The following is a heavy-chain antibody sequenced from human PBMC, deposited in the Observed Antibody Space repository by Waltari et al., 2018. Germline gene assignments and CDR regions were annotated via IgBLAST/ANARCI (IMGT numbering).Heavy chain of an antibody. D-gene: IGHD2-15*01. Sequence: QVQLQESGPGLVKPSGTLSVTCAVSGAPISGSYWWSWVRQPPGKGLEWIGQIHGSGRSNYNPSLESRVTVSIDTSNNHFSLKVTSATAADTAVYYCARDRGRGLYLDSWGQGTLVTVSP. J-gene: IGHJ4*02. CDR3: ARDRGRGLYLDS. V-gene: IGHV4-4*02. CDR2: IHGSGRS. CDR1: GAPISGSYW.